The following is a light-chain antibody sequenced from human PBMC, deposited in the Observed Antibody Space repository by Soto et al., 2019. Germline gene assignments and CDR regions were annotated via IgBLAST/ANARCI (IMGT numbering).Light chain of an antibody. V-gene: IGKV1-39*01. CDR3: QQSFRSPIT. J-gene: IGKJ5*01. Sequence: DIQMTQSPSSLSATVGDTVTMTCRASQSIALSVNWYQQKPGKAPKLLIYVAFTLESGVPSRFSGSGSGTEFTLTIRSLQPEDFATYYCQQSFRSPITFGQGTRLE. CDR1: QSIALS. CDR2: VAF.